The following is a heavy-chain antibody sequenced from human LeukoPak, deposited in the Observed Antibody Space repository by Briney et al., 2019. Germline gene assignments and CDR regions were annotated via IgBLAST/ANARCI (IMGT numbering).Heavy chain of an antibody. J-gene: IGHJ4*02. D-gene: IGHD3-22*01. CDR2: ISGSGGST. CDR3: AKAKYYDSSSGPDY. CDR1: GFTFSSYA. Sequence: PGGSLRLSCAASGFTFSSYAMSWVRQAPGKGLEWVSAISGSGGSTYYADSVKSRFTISRDNSKNTLYLQMNSLRAEDTAVYYCAKAKYYDSSSGPDYWGQGTLVTVSS. V-gene: IGHV3-23*01.